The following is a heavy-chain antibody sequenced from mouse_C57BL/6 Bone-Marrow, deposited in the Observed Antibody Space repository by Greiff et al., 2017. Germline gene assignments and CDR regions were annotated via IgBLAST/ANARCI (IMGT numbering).Heavy chain of an antibody. V-gene: IGHV1-64*01. D-gene: IGHD2-4*01. CDR1: GYTFTSYW. CDR2: IHPNSGST. CDR3: ANDYDWAMDD. Sequence: QVQLQQPGAELVKPGASVKLSCKASGYTFTSYWMHWVKQRPGQGLEWIGMIHPNSGSTNYNEKFKSKATLTVDKSSSTAYMQLISLTSADSAVYYCANDYDWAMDDWGQGTSVTVSS. J-gene: IGHJ4*01.